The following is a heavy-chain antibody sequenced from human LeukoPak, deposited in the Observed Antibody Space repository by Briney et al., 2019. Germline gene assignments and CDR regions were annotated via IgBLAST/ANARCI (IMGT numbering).Heavy chain of an antibody. CDR1: GGTFSSYA. V-gene: IGHV1-69*05. D-gene: IGHD3-22*01. Sequence: GASVKVSCKASGGTFSSYATSWVRQAPGQGLEWMGRIIPIFGTANYAQKFQGRVTITTDESTSTAYMELSSLRSEDTAVYYCARGRSTMTRYYYYYMDVWGKGTTVTVSS. CDR3: ARGRSTMTRYYYYYMDV. CDR2: IIPIFGTA. J-gene: IGHJ6*03.